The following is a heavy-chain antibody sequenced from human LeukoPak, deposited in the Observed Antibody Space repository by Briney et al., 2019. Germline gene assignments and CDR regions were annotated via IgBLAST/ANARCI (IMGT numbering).Heavy chain of an antibody. CDR3: ARDPGIAAAGTGDY. V-gene: IGHV3-11*04. CDR2: ISSSGSTI. D-gene: IGHD6-13*01. Sequence: SGGSLGLSCAASGFTFSDYYMSWIRQAPGKGREWVSYISSSGSTIYYADSVKGRFTISRDNAKNSLYLQMNSLRAEDTAVYYCARDPGIAAAGTGDYWGQGTLVTVSS. CDR1: GFTFSDYY. J-gene: IGHJ4*02.